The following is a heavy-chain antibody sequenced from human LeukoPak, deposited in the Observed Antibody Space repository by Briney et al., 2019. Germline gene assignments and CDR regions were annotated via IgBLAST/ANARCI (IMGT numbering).Heavy chain of an antibody. CDR2: IYYSGST. V-gene: IGHV4-31*03. CDR3: AREPHYGSGRNYFDY. Sequence: PSQTLSLTCTVSGGSISSGGYYWSWIRQHPGKGLEWIGYIYYSGSTYYNPSLKSRVTISVDTSKNQFSLKRSSVTAADTAVYYCAREPHYGSGRNYFDYWGQGTLVTVSS. J-gene: IGHJ4*02. CDR1: GGSISSGGYY. D-gene: IGHD3-10*01.